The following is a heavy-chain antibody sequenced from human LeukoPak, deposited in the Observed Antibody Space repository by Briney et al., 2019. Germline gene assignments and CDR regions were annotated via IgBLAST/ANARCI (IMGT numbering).Heavy chain of an antibody. J-gene: IGHJ4*02. CDR2: INHSGST. V-gene: IGHV4-34*09. CDR3: ARGFRGLPPDY. Sequence: SETLSLTCAVYGGSFSGYYWSWIRQPPGKGLEWIGEINHSGSTNYNPSLKSRVTISVDTSKNQFSLKLSSVTAADTAVYYCARGFRGLPPDYWGQGTLVTVSS. CDR1: GGSFSGYY. D-gene: IGHD5-12*01.